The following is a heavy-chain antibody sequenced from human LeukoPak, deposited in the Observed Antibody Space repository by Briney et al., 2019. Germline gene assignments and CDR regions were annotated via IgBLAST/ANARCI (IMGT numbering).Heavy chain of an antibody. V-gene: IGHV1-18*01. CDR1: GYTFTSYG. D-gene: IGHD2-8*02. J-gene: IGHJ4*02. Sequence: ASVKVSCKASGYTFTSYGISWVRQAPGQGLEWMGWISGYNGDTNYAQKLQGRVTMTTDTSTNTAYMELRSLRSDDTAVYYCARDTDHYFDYWGQGTLVTVSS. CDR2: ISGYNGDT. CDR3: ARDTDHYFDY.